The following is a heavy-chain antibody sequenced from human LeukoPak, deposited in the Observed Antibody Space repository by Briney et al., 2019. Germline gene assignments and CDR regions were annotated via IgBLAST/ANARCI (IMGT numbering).Heavy chain of an antibody. V-gene: IGHV4-59*02. CDR2: ISYSGVTGGIT. CDR1: GGSVRSNY. J-gene: IGHJ3*02. Sequence: PETLSLTCTVSGGSVRSNYWSWIRPPPGKGLERIGYISYSGVTGGITDSTPSPKRPAIVSVDTSKYQVSLELSSVTAADTAVYYCARRRGSGTQLWRYDGFDIWGQGTMVTVSS. D-gene: IGHD3-10*01. CDR3: ARRRGSGTQLWRYDGFDI.